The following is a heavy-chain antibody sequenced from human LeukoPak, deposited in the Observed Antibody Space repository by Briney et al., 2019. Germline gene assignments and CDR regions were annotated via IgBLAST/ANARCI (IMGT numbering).Heavy chain of an antibody. CDR3: AKGLMVRGAKTVGVNYCYYCGMDV. CDR1: GFTFSSDA. Sequence: GRCLRPSWAASGFTFSSDAMGWVRQAPGKGLEWVSAIIGSGGSTYHAGSVKGRFTISRDNSKNTLYLQMNSLRAEETAVYYCAKGLMVRGAKTVGVNYCYYCGMDVWGKGTTVTVSS. V-gene: IGHV3-23*01. CDR2: IIGSGGST. J-gene: IGHJ6*04. D-gene: IGHD3-10*01.